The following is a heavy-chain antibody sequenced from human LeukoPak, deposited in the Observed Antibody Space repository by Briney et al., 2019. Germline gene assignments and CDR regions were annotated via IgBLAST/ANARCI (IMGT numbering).Heavy chain of an antibody. D-gene: IGHD6-13*01. CDR3: AELGSSSPRY. V-gene: IGHV3-7*02. CDR2: IKQDGSEK. J-gene: IGHJ4*02. Sequence: AAGSLRLSCAASGFTFSSYWMSWVRQAPGKGLERVANIKQDGSEKYYVDSVKGRFTIFRDNAKNSLYLQMNSLRAEDTAVYYCAELGSSSPRYWGQGTLVTVSS. CDR1: GFTFSSYW.